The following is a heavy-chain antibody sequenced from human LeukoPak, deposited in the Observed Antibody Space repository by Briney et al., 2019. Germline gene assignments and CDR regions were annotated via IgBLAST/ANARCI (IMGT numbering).Heavy chain of an antibody. Sequence: GGSLRLSCAASGFTFSSYSMNWVRQAPGKGLEWVSYISSSSSTIYYADSVKGRFTISRDNAKNSLYLQMNSLRAEDTAVYYCAREGAYSSTLGGAFDIWGQGTMVTVSS. CDR1: GFTFSSYS. V-gene: IGHV3-48*04. D-gene: IGHD6-13*01. CDR3: AREGAYSSTLGGAFDI. CDR2: ISSSSSTI. J-gene: IGHJ3*02.